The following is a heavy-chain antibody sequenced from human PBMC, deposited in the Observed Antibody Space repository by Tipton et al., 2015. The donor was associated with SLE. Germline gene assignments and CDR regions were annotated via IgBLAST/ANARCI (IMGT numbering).Heavy chain of an antibody. CDR2: INHSGST. CDR3: ARVGYSNYMDV. D-gene: IGHD4-11*01. J-gene: IGHJ6*03. Sequence: TLSLTCTVSGGSISSDDYYWTWIRQHPGKGLEWIGEINHSGSTNYNPSLKSRVTISVDTSKNQFSLKLSSVTAADTAVYYCARVGYSNYMDVWGKGTTVTVSS. V-gene: IGHV4-31*03. CDR1: GGSISSDDYY.